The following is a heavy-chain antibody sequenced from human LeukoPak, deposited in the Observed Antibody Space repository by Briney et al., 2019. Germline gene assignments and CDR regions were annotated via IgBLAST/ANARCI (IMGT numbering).Heavy chain of an antibody. CDR1: GFTFSTYW. Sequence: GGSLRLSCAASGFTFSTYWMTWVRQAPGKGLEWVAIIKPDGSEKYYADSVKGRFTISRDNAENSLFLQMNGLRPEDTAVFYCARGQYTDGLSYWGQGTLVTVSS. CDR2: IKPDGSEK. J-gene: IGHJ4*02. CDR3: ARGQYTDGLSY. V-gene: IGHV3-7*03. D-gene: IGHD5-24*01.